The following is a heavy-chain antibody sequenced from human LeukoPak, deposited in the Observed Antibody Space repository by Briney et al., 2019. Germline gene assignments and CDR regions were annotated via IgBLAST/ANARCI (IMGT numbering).Heavy chain of an antibody. J-gene: IGHJ3*02. Sequence: SVKVSCKASGGTFSSYAISWVRQAPGQGLEWMGRIIPILGIANYAQKFQGRVTITADKSTSTAYMELSSLRSEDTAVYYCARYYDSSPPRAFDIWGQGTMVTVSS. D-gene: IGHD3-22*01. CDR3: ARYYDSSPPRAFDI. CDR1: GGTFSSYA. CDR2: IIPILGIA. V-gene: IGHV1-69*04.